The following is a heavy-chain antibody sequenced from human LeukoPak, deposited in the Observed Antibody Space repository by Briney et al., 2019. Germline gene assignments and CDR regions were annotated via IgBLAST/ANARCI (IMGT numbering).Heavy chain of an antibody. J-gene: IGHJ4*02. V-gene: IGHV3-7*03. CDR1: GFTFSNYW. CDR3: AKDPYGSGSYPLDY. CDR2: IKLDGSKR. D-gene: IGHD3-10*01. Sequence: GGSLRLSCAASGFTFSNYWMSWVRQAPGKGLEWVANIKLDGSKRFYVDSVKGRFTISRDNVKNSLYLQMNSLRAEDTAIYYCAKDPYGSGSYPLDYWGQGTLVIVSS.